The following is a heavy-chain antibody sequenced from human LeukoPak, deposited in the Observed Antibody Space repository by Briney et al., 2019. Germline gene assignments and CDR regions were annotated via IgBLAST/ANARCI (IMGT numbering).Heavy chain of an antibody. D-gene: IGHD6-19*01. V-gene: IGHV3-NL1*01. CDR2: IYSGGSI. J-gene: IGHJ4*02. CDR3: ARDNIAVAGTDY. CDR1: GFSFSSYG. Sequence: PGGSLRLSCAASGFSFSSYGMHWVRQAPGKGLEWVSVIYSGGSIYYADSVKGRFTISRDNSKNTLYLQMNSLRGEDTAVYYCARDNIAVAGTDYWGQGTLVTVSS.